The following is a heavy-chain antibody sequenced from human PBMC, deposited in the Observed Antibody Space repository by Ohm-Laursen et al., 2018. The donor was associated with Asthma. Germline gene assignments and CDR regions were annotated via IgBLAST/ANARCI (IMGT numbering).Heavy chain of an antibody. CDR2: ISTASTFI. V-gene: IGHV3-21*01. Sequence: SLRLSCAASGYTFSRYSIHWVRQAPGKGLEWVASISTASTFIYYADSVGGRFTTSRDNANDLVYLQMNSLRAEDTALYYCARIGPEWELPGREYSLHHWGEGTLVTVSS. D-gene: IGHD1-26*01. CDR3: ARIGPEWELPGREYSLHH. CDR1: GYTFSRYS. J-gene: IGHJ1*01.